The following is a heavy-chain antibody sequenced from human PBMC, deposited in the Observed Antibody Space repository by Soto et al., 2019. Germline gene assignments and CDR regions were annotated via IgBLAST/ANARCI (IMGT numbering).Heavy chain of an antibody. CDR2: IIPIFGTA. CDR3: ATLAAAGHNYYYYGMDV. Sequence: QVQLVQSGAEVKKPGSSVKVSCKASGGTFSSYAISWVRQAPGQGLEWMGGIIPIFGTANYAQKFQGRVTITADKSTSTAYMELSSLRSEDTAVYYCATLAAAGHNYYYYGMDVWVQGTTVTVSS. J-gene: IGHJ6*02. V-gene: IGHV1-69*06. D-gene: IGHD6-13*01. CDR1: GGTFSSYA.